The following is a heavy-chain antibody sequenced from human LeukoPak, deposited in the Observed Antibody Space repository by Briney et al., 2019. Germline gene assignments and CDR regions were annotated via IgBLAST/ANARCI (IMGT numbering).Heavy chain of an antibody. Sequence: SETLSLTCAVSAGSITSTIYYWRWIRQPPGKGLEWIRTFHYTGRTYYNSSLKRRVTIAVDTSKNHFSLRLSSVTAADTAVYYCARQHLGSGTIDHWGQGTLVIVSS. D-gene: IGHD3-10*01. CDR2: FHYTGRT. CDR3: ARQHLGSGTIDH. CDR1: AGSITSTIYY. V-gene: IGHV4-39*01. J-gene: IGHJ4*02.